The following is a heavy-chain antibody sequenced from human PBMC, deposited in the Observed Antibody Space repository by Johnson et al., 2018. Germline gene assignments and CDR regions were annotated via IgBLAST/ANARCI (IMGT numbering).Heavy chain of an antibody. V-gene: IGHV4-61*02. Sequence: QVQLQESGPGLVKPSQTLSLTCTVSGGSISSGNYYWSWIRQPAGKGLEWLGRIYTSGSTNYNPSLKSRVTISVDTSKNQLSLKVSSVTAADTAVYYCVRDLDWFDTWGQGTLVTVSS. CDR3: VRDLDWFDT. J-gene: IGHJ5*02. CDR1: GGSISSGNYY. CDR2: IYTSGST.